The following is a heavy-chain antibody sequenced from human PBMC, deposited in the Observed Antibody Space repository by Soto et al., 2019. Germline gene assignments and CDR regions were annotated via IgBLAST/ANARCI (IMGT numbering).Heavy chain of an antibody. D-gene: IGHD3-22*01. CDR3: ARAGLAAPSSGEFAMAV. J-gene: IGHJ6*02. CDR2: INPNRGDT. V-gene: IGHV1-2*02. Sequence: ASVKVSCKASGYTFTGYYMHWVRQAPGQGLEWMGWINPNRGDTKVAQKFQGRVTMTRDTLISTVDMELTSLRSDDTAVYYCARAGLAAPSSGEFAMAVWGQGTTVRVSS. CDR1: GYTFTGYY.